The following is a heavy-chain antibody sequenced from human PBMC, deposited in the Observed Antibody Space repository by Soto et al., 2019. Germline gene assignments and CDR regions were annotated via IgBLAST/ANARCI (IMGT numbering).Heavy chain of an antibody. J-gene: IGHJ6*02. Sequence: QVQLVESGGGVVQPGRSLRLSCAASGFTFSSYGMHWVRQAPGKGLEWVAVISYDGSNKYYADSVKGRFTISRDNSKNTLYLQMNSLRAEDTAVYYCAKERGGWELLFSAGEGGHCMDVWGQGTTVTVSS. D-gene: IGHD1-26*01. CDR1: GFTFSSYG. CDR2: ISYDGSNK. CDR3: AKERGGWELLFSAGEGGHCMDV. V-gene: IGHV3-30*18.